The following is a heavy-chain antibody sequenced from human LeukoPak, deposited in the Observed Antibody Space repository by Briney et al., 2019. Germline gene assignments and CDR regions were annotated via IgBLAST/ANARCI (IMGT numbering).Heavy chain of an antibody. D-gene: IGHD5-18*01. CDR2: ISYSGST. CDR3: ARRPRSSRYTYGDAYYYYYMDV. Sequence: PSQSLSLTCTASGDTVRSDSVSWIRQPPGQGLEWVGDISYSGSTSYNPSLKSRVTISVDPSKSQLSLKLRSVPAADTAMYYRARRPRSSRYTYGDAYYYYYMDVWGKGTTVSVS. V-gene: IGHV4-59*02. J-gene: IGHJ6*03. CDR1: GDTVRSDS.